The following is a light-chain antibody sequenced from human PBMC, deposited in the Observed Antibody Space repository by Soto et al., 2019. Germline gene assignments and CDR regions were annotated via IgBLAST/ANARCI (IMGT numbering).Light chain of an antibody. CDR3: QQANSFPRT. CDR1: QGFSTW. V-gene: IGKV1-12*01. Sequence: DIQMTQSPSSVSASVGHRVTITCRASQGFSTWLAWYRRKPGRAPELLIYSASSLHSGVPSRFSGSGSGTDFTLTISSLQPEDFATYYCQQANSFPRTFGGGTEVEIK. J-gene: IGKJ4*01. CDR2: SAS.